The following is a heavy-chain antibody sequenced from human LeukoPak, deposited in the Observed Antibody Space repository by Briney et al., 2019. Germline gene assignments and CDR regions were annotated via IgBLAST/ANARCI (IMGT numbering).Heavy chain of an antibody. Sequence: SETLSLTCAVFGGSFSGYYWSWIRQPPGKGLEWIGEINHSGSTNYNPSLKSRVTISVDTSKNQFSLKLSSVTAADTAVYYCARRSSQLLYDYWGQGTLVTVSS. V-gene: IGHV4-34*01. CDR2: INHSGST. J-gene: IGHJ4*02. CDR1: GGSFSGYY. D-gene: IGHD2-2*02. CDR3: ARRSSQLLYDY.